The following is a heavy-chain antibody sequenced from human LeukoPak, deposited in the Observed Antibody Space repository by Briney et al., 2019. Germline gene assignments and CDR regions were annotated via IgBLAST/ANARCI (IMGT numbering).Heavy chain of an antibody. CDR3: ARAYYYDSSGYYFDY. D-gene: IGHD3-22*01. J-gene: IGHJ4*02. CDR2: IYYSGNT. Sequence: SETLSLTCTVSGVSISSSNSYWGWIRQPPGKGLEWIGSIYYSGNTYYNASLKSQVSISIDTSKNQFSLKLSSVTAADTAVYYCARAYYYDSSGYYFDYWGQGTLVTVSS. CDR1: GVSISSSNSY. V-gene: IGHV4-39*07.